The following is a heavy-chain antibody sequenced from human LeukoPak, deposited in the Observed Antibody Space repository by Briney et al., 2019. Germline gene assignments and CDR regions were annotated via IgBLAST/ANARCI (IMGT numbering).Heavy chain of an antibody. V-gene: IGHV1-2*02. Sequence: EASVKVSCKASGYTFTGYYMHWVRQAPGQGLEWMGWINPNSGGTNYAQKFQGRVTMTRDTSISTAYMELSRLRSDDTAVYYCAVGTYDILTGYSDYWGQGTLVTVSS. CDR2: INPNSGGT. CDR1: GYTFTGYY. CDR3: AVGTYDILTGYSDY. J-gene: IGHJ4*02. D-gene: IGHD3-9*01.